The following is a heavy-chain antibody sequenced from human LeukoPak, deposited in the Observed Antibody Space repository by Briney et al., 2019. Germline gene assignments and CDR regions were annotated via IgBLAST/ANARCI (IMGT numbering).Heavy chain of an antibody. D-gene: IGHD3-16*01. J-gene: IGHJ4*02. V-gene: IGHV3-48*03. CDR2: ISSSGSTI. Sequence: GGSLRLSCVASGFTFSSYEMNWVRQAPGKGLEWVSYISSSGSTIYYPDSVKGRFTISRDNAKNSLYLQMSSPRAEGTAVYFCARARIIGAYPSFFDYWGQGTLVTVSS. CDR3: ARARIIGAYPSFFDY. CDR1: GFTFSSYE.